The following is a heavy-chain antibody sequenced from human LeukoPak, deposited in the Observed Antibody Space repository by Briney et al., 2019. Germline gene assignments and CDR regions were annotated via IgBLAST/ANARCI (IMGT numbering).Heavy chain of an antibody. D-gene: IGHD2-2*01. CDR1: GFTFSDSP. V-gene: IGHV3-73*01. J-gene: IGHJ4*02. CDR3: ARQTVSCHDY. Sequence: GGSLKLSCVASGFTFSDSPIHWVRLAPEKGLEWVAHIRGKRDNYATAYAASVKDRFAISRDNSENTAFLQMNSLKTDDTAVYFCARQTVSCHDYWGRGTLVTVSS. CDR2: IRGKRDNYAT.